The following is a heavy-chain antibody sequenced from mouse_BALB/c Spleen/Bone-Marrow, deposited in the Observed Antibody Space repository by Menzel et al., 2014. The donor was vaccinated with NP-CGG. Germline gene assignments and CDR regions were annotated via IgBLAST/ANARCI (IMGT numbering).Heavy chain of an antibody. CDR1: GFTFTDYY. CDR3: ARDRGLTYFDY. CDR2: IRNKANGYTT. D-gene: IGHD2-4*01. V-gene: IGHV7-3*02. J-gene: IGHJ2*01. Sequence: EVKLVDSGGGSVQPGGSLRLSCTTSGFTFTDYYMSWVRQPPGKALEWLGFIRNKANGYTTEYSASVKGRFTISRDNSQSILYLQMNTLKAEDSATYYCARDRGLTYFDYWGQGTTLTVSS.